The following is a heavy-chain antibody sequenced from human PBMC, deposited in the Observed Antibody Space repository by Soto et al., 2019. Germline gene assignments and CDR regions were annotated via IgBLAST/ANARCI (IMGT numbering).Heavy chain of an antibody. CDR1: GFIFDDYA. CDR3: AKDNTYDFPSDYFDY. Sequence: EVQLVESGGGLVQPGRSLRLSCAASGFIFDDYAMHWVRQAPGKGLEWVSGISWNSGSIGYADSMKGRFTISRDNAKNSLYLQMNSLRAEDTALYYYAKDNTYDFPSDYFDYWGQGTLVTVSS. D-gene: IGHD3-3*01. V-gene: IGHV3-9*01. J-gene: IGHJ4*02. CDR2: ISWNSGSI.